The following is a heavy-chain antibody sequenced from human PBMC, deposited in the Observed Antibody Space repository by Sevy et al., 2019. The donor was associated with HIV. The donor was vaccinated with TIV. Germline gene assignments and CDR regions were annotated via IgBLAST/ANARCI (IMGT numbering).Heavy chain of an antibody. V-gene: IGHV3-33*01. CDR2: IWDDGSNK. J-gene: IGHJ4*02. CDR3: ARGTTVYGDYGLDFDY. Sequence: GGSLRLSCAASGFTFSSYGMHWVRQAPGKGLEWVAVIWDDGSNKYYADSVKGRFTISRDNSKNTLYLQMNSLRAEDTAVYYCARGTTVYGDYGLDFDYWGQGTLVTVSS. CDR1: GFTFSSYG. D-gene: IGHD4-17*01.